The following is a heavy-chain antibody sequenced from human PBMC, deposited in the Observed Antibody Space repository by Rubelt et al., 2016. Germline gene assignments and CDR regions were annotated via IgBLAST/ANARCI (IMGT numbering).Heavy chain of an antibody. Sequence: QVQLQQWGAGLLKPSETLSLTCTVSGGSISSYYWSWIRQPPGKGLEWIGYLYYSGSTNYNPSLKMGVTMSVDTSKTQFSLTLSSVHAADTAVYYCARESSSWSWSFDYWGQGTLVTVSS. J-gene: IGHJ4*02. CDR1: GGSISSYY. CDR3: ARESSSWSWSFDY. V-gene: IGHV4-59*01. CDR2: LYYSGST. D-gene: IGHD6-13*01.